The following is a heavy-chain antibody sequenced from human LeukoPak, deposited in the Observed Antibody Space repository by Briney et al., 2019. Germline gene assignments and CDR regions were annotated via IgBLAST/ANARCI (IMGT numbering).Heavy chain of an antibody. Sequence: LDTLSLTCTVSGYSLSSGYYWGWLRQPPGKGLKWIGRISHSGSTYYNPSLKSRVTISVDTSKNKFSLKLFPVTSGDTAVYYCAQCWSGYDFWSSYYFWGQGTLVTVSS. J-gene: IGHJ4*02. D-gene: IGHD3-3*01. CDR2: ISHSGST. CDR1: GYSLSSGYY. V-gene: IGHV4-38-2*02. CDR3: AQCWSGYDFWSSYYF.